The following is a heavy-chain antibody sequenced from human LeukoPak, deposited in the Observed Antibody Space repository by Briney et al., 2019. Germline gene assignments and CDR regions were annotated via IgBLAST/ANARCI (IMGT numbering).Heavy chain of an antibody. CDR3: SRDQTPYY. CDR2: IASKTYGGTA. CDR1: GFTFGDYA. J-gene: IGHJ4*02. V-gene: IGHV3-49*04. Sequence: GGSLRLSCTASGFTFGDYAMTWVRQAPGKGLEWVGFIASKTYGGTAEYTASVKGRFTISRDDSKSIAYLQMNSLKTEDTAVYFCSRDQTPYYWGQGTLVTVSS.